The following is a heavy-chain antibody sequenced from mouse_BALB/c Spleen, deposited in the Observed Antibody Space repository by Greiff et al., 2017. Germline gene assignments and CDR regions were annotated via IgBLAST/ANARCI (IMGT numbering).Heavy chain of an antibody. D-gene: IGHD2-1*01. CDR1: GFNIKDYY. CDR3: NGGGGNEGPVGG. V-gene: IGHV14-4*02. CDR2: IDPENGDT. Sequence: SGAELVRSGASVKLSCTASGFNIKDYYIHWVKQRPEQGLEWIGWIDPENGDTEYAPKFQGKATMTADTSPSTADLQLSSRTAEDTAVYYCNGGGGNEGPVGGGGEGRTRTGSS. J-gene: IGHJ2*01.